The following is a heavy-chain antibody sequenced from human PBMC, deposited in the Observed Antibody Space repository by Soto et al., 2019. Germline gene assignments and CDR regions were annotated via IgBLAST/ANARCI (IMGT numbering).Heavy chain of an antibody. Sequence: EVQLVESGGDLVQPGGSLRLSCAASGFTFSGYWMSWVRQAPGKGPEWVANIKHDAPEKYYVVSVKGRFTISRDNAKNSLYLQMNSLRAEDTAVYYCARGALWGQGTLVTVSS. J-gene: IGHJ4*02. V-gene: IGHV3-7*01. CDR1: GFTFSGYW. CDR2: IKHDAPEK. CDR3: ARGAL.